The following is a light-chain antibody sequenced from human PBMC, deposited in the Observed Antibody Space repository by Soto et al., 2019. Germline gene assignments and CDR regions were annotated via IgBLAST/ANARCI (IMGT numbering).Light chain of an antibody. V-gene: IGKV3-11*01. J-gene: IGKJ1*01. Sequence: DIVLTQSPGTLSLSPGDRATLSCRASQSITGNYLAWHQQKPGQAPKLLIYLASNRAAGVPARFSGSGSGTDFTLTISDVEPEDFAVYYCHQRQSWPRTFGQGTKVDIK. CDR3: HQRQSWPRT. CDR1: QSITGNY. CDR2: LAS.